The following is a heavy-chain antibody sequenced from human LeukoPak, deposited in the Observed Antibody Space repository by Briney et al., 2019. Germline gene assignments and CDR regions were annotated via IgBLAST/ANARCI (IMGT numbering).Heavy chain of an antibody. CDR3: ARTRSYCSGGTCYSGSLTPRDYGMDV. V-gene: IGHV3-66*02. Sequence: PGGSLRLSCVASGFSVSSNYMTWVRQAPGKGLEWVSVIYSGGSTYYADSVKGRFTISRDNSKNTLFLQMNSLRPEDTAVFYCARTRSYCSGGTCYSGSLTPRDYGMDVWGQGTTVTVSS. CDR1: GFSVSSNY. D-gene: IGHD2-15*01. J-gene: IGHJ6*02. CDR2: IYSGGST.